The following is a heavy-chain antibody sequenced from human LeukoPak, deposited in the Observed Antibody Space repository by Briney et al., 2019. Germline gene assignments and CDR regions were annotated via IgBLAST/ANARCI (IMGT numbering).Heavy chain of an antibody. CDR1: GFTFSNYA. V-gene: IGHV3-30*04. CDR2: ISHDGSNK. J-gene: IGHJ4*02. D-gene: IGHD4-23*01. CDR3: ARDFGGLRWNYYFDY. Sequence: GGSLRLSCTISGFTFSNYAMNWVRQAPGKGLEWVAIISHDGSNKYHADSVKGRFTISRDNSKNTLYLQMNSLIDEDTAVYLCARDFGGLRWNYYFDYWGQGTLVTVSS.